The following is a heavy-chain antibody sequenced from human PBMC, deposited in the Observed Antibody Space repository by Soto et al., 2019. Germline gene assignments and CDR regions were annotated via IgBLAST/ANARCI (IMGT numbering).Heavy chain of an antibody. CDR3: STWGRDGWYTGFF. CDR1: GYTFTDYD. D-gene: IGHD6-19*01. CDR2: MNPSSSKT. Sequence: QVQLVQSGAEVKTPGASVKVSCKASGYTFTDYDINWVRQAPGQGLEWVGRMNPSSSKTDYAQNCRARVTMTRDTSISTAYLELSNLGYEDTAVFYCSTWGRDGWYTGFFWGQGTLVTVAS. J-gene: IGHJ4*02. V-gene: IGHV1-8*01.